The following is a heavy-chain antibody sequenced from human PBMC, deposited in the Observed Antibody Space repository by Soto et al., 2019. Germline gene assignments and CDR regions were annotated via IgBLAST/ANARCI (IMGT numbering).Heavy chain of an antibody. V-gene: IGHV4-34*01. J-gene: IGHJ4*02. CDR1: GGSIGTYY. Sequence: PSETLSLTCAVSGGSIGTYYWSWIRQPPGKGLEWIGEINHSGSTNYNPSLKSRVTISVDTSKNQFSLKLSSVTAADTAVYYCARGGRWAATNYFDYWGQGTLVTVSS. D-gene: IGHD2-15*01. CDR2: INHSGST. CDR3: ARGGRWAATNYFDY.